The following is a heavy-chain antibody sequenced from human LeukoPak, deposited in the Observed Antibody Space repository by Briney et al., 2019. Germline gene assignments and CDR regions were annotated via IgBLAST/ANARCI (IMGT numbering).Heavy chain of an antibody. J-gene: IGHJ6*02. V-gene: IGHV4-59*01. CDR3: ARARPYYHYGMDV. CDR2: IYYSGST. Sequence: SETLSLTCTVSGGSISSYYWSWIRQPPGKGLEWIGYIYYSGSTNYNPSLKSRVTISVDTSKNQFSLKLSSVTAADTAVYYCARARPYYHYGMDVWGQGTTVTVSS. CDR1: GGSISSYY.